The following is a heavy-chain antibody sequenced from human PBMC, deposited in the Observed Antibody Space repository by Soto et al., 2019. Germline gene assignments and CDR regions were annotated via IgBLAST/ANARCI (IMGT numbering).Heavy chain of an antibody. J-gene: IGHJ6*02. D-gene: IGHD6-6*01. CDR1: GYTFTGYY. Sequence: QVQLVQSGAEVKKPGASVKVSCKASGYTFTGYYMHWVRQAPGQGLEWMGWINPNSGGTNYAQKFQGWVTMTRDTPISTAYMELSRLRSDDTAVDYCARGDSSSSGYYCGMDVWGQGTTVTVSS. CDR2: INPNSGGT. CDR3: ARGDSSSSGYYCGMDV. V-gene: IGHV1-2*04.